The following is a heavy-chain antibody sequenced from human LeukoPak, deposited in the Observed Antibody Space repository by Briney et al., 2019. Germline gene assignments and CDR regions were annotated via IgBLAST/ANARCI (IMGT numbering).Heavy chain of an antibody. CDR1: GGSLSTNY. Sequence: SETLSLTCAVYGGSLSTNYWSWIRQPPGKGLEWIGRINHRGSTTYNPSLKSRVTILVDTSKNQFSLKLTSVSAADTAVYYCARGLEYDFWSGNYSDAFEIWGQETMVTVSS. V-gene: IGHV4-34*01. CDR3: ARGLEYDFWSGNYSDAFEI. D-gene: IGHD3-3*01. CDR2: INHRGST. J-gene: IGHJ3*02.